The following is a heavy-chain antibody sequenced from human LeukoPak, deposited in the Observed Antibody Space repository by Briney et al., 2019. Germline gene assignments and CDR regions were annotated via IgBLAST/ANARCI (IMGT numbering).Heavy chain of an antibody. CDR2: INPNSDVT. CDR1: GYTFTGYY. Sequence: GSVKVSCKASGYTFTGYYIHWVRQAPGQGLEWMAWINPNSDVTNSAHKFQGRVTMTRDTSIRTAYLELSRLRSDDTALYYCARGTTLTTLPYYYYYMDVWGEGTTVTVSS. CDR3: ARGTTLTTLPYYYYYMDV. D-gene: IGHD4-17*01. J-gene: IGHJ6*03. V-gene: IGHV1-2*07.